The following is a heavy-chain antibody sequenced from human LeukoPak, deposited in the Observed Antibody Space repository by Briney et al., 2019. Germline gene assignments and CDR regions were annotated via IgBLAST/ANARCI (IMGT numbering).Heavy chain of an antibody. CDR1: GFTFSDYG. J-gene: IGHJ6*04. V-gene: IGHV3-48*03. CDR3: AELGITMIGGV. Sequence: GGSLRLSCAASGFTFSDYGMVWVRQAPGKGLEWVSYIRSSGSTIYYADSVKGRFTISRDNAKNSLYLQMNSLRAEDTAVYYCAELGITMIGGVWGKGTTVTISS. CDR2: IRSSGSTI. D-gene: IGHD3-10*02.